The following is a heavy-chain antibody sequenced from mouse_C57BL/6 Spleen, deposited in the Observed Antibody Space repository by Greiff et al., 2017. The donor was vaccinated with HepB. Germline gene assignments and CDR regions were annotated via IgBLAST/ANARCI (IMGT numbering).Heavy chain of an antibody. CDR3: AKKTGGDAMDY. CDR2: IWRGGNT. CDR1: GFSLTSYG. Sequence: VHLVESGPGLVQPSQSLSITCTVSGFSLTSYGVHWVRQSPGKGLEWLGVIWRGGNTDYNAALMYRRSLTKDNSTSQVFFNMNSLQADDTAIYSCAKKTGGDAMDYWGQGTSVTVSS. D-gene: IGHD4-1*01. V-gene: IGHV2-5*01. J-gene: IGHJ4*01.